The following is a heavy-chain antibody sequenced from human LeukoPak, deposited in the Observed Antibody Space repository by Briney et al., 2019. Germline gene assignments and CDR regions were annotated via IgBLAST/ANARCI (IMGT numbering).Heavy chain of an antibody. Sequence: SETLSLTCTVSGGSISSNYWSWIRQSPGKGLEWIGYIYYSGSTNYNPSLKSRVTMSVDTSKNQFSLKLSSVTAADTAVYYCARYRSWLRLFDYWGQGTLVTVSS. CDR2: IYYSGST. J-gene: IGHJ4*02. CDR3: ARYRSWLRLFDY. D-gene: IGHD5-12*01. CDR1: GGSISSNY. V-gene: IGHV4-59*12.